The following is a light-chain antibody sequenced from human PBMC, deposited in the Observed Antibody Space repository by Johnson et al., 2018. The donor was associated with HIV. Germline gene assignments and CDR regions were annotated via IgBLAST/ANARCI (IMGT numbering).Light chain of an antibody. CDR2: DNN. CDR1: SSNIGSNY. Sequence: QSVLTQSPSVSAAPGQKVTISCSGSSSNIGSNYISWYQQLPGTAPKLLIYDNNKRPSGIPDRFSGSKSGTSATLGITGLQTGDEADYYCGTWDSSLSAHVFGTGTKGSFL. J-gene: IGLJ1*01. V-gene: IGLV1-51*01. CDR3: GTWDSSLSAHV.